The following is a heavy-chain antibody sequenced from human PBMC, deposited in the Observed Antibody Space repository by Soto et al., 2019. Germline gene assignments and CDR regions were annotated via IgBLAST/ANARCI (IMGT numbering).Heavy chain of an antibody. CDR3: ARDRRGVIGYCSSTSCPPNYYFDY. J-gene: IGHJ4*02. Sequence: PSETLSLTCTVSGGSIRSGDYYWSWIRQPPGKGLEWIGYIYYSGSTYYNPSLKSRVTISVDTSKNQFSLKLSSVTAADTAVYYCARDRRGVIGYCSSTSCPPNYYFDYWGQGTLVTV. V-gene: IGHV4-30-4*01. CDR2: IYYSGST. D-gene: IGHD2-2*01. CDR1: GGSIRSGDYY.